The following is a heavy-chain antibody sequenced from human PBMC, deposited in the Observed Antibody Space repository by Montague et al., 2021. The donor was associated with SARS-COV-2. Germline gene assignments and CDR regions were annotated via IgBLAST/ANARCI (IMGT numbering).Heavy chain of an antibody. CDR1: GFTFSSYA. Sequence: SLRLSCAASGFTFSSYAMHWVRQAPGKVLEWVAVISYDGSNKYXXXSDQGRFPISRDNSKNTLYLQMNSLRAEDTAVSYCARVGPCLGFDPWGQGTLVTGSS. J-gene: IGHJ5*02. CDR2: ISYDGSNK. V-gene: IGHV3-30-3*01. CDR3: ARVGPCLGFDP.